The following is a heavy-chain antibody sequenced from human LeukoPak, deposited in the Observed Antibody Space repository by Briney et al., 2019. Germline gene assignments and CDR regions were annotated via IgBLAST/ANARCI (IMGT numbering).Heavy chain of an antibody. Sequence: PGGSLRLSCAVSGFTFSTYAREWVRQAPDKGLEWVAVISFDGSNKYYADSVKGRLTISRDNSKNTLYLEMNSLRPEDTAVYYCARDLVRGNLCDWGQGTMVTVSS. V-gene: IGHV3-30*04. CDR1: GFTFSTYA. D-gene: IGHD3-10*01. CDR2: ISFDGSNK. J-gene: IGHJ4*02. CDR3: ARDLVRGNLCD.